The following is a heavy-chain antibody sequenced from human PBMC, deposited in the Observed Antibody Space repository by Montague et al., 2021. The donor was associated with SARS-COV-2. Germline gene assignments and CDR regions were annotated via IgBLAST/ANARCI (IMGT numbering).Heavy chain of an antibody. CDR1: GFTFGDHG. J-gene: IGHJ5*02. Sequence: SLRLSCAASGFTFGDHGMSWVRQAPGKGLEWVSSISGSSSYIYYXDSVKGRFTISRDNAKNSLYLQMNSLRAEDTAVYYCARDLPSFFLGIAVAGPFDPWGQGTLVTVSS. CDR2: ISGSSSYI. CDR3: ARDLPSFFLGIAVAGPFDP. V-gene: IGHV3-21*01. D-gene: IGHD6-19*01.